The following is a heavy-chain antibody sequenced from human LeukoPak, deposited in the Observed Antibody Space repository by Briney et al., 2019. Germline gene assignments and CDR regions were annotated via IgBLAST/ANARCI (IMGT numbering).Heavy chain of an antibody. J-gene: IGHJ3*02. CDR1: GDSISSISYY. V-gene: IGHV4-39*07. Sequence: SETLSLTCTVSGDSISSISYYWGWIRQPPGKGLEWIGNLYYSGSTYYNPSLKSRVTISVDTSKNQFSLKLSSVTAADTAVYFCARDGMMDAFDIWGQGTMVTVSS. D-gene: IGHD3-16*01. CDR3: ARDGMMDAFDI. CDR2: LYYSGST.